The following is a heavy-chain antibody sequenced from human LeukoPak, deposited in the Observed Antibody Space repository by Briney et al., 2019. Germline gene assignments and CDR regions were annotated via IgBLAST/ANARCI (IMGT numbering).Heavy chain of an antibody. CDR3: ARRGSGWYLEFDY. J-gene: IGHJ4*02. CDR1: VGSISSYY. CDR2: IYYSGST. Sequence: SQTLSLTCTVSVGSISSYYWSWIRQPPGKGLEWIGYIYYSGSTNYNPSLKSRVTISVDTSKNQFSLKLSSVTAADTAVYYCARRGSGWYLEFDYWGQGTLVTVSS. D-gene: IGHD6-19*01. V-gene: IGHV4-59*08.